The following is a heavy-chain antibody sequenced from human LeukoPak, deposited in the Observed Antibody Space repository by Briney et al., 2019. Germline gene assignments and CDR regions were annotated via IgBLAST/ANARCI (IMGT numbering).Heavy chain of an antibody. Sequence: PGGSLRLSCAASGFDFDNNAMQWVRQPPGRGLEWVSLISGDDTHYADSVKGRFTMSRDNTKKTLFLQMSNLRFEDTGLYFCAKGLGRVSFSSVYWGQGILVAVSS. CDR1: GFDFDNNA. CDR3: AKGLGRVSFSSVY. CDR2: ISGDDT. V-gene: IGHV3-43*02. D-gene: IGHD3-16*01. J-gene: IGHJ4*02.